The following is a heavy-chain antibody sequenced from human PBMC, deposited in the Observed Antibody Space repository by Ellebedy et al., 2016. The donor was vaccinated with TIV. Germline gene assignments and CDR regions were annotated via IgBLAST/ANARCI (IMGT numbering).Heavy chain of an antibody. D-gene: IGHD5-24*01. J-gene: IGHJ4*02. V-gene: IGHV3-30*02. CDR3: AKDSPQFFDY. Sequence: PGGSLTLSCAASAFTFRDSGMHWVRQAPGKGLEWVAFIRYDGSDEYYADSVKGRFTISRDNSKNTLYLQMNSLRPEDTAVYYCAKDSPQFFDYWGQGTLVTVSS. CDR1: AFTFRDSG. CDR2: IRYDGSDE.